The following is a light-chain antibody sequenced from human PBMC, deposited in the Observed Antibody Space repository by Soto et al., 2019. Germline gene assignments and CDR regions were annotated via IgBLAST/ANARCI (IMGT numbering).Light chain of an antibody. CDR1: SSDVGAYNH. CDR3: CSYTTSNTYV. Sequence: QSVLTQPPSVSGSPGQSTPISCIGNSSDVGAYNHVSWYQQHPGKVPKVMIYGVTNRPSGVSNRFSGSKSGNTASLTISGLQAEDEAAYYCCSYTTSNTYVFGTGTKVTVL. V-gene: IGLV2-14*01. CDR2: GVT. J-gene: IGLJ1*01.